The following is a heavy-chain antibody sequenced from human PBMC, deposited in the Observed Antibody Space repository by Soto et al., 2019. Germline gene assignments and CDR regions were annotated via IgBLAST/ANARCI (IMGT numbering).Heavy chain of an antibody. Sequence: GASVKVSCKASGGTLNTYYISWVRQAPGQGLEWMGGIMPIVGTKDYAQKFQGRVTITADESTSTTSMEVISLRFEDTALYYCVMGEPSDTADAYWGQGTLVTVSS. J-gene: IGHJ4*02. CDR2: IMPIVGTK. D-gene: IGHD1-26*01. V-gene: IGHV1-69*13. CDR3: VMGEPSDTADAY. CDR1: GGTLNTYY.